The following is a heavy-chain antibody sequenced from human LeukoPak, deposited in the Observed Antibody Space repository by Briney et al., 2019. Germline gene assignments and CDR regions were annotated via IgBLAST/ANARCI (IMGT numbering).Heavy chain of an antibody. CDR1: GFTFSSYD. J-gene: IGHJ4*02. CDR3: ARERGRGRDSPWFDY. Sequence: GGSLRLSCAASGFTFSSYDMHGGRQATGKGLEWVSPIGTAGETYYPGSVKGRFTITRENAKNYLYLKMNSLRAEDTAVYYCARERGRGRDSPWFDYWGQGTLVTVSS. D-gene: IGHD1-26*01. CDR2: IGTAGET. V-gene: IGHV3-13*01.